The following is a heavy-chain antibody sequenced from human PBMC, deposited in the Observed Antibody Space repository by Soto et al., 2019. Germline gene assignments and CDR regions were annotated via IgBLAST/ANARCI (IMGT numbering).Heavy chain of an antibody. D-gene: IGHD1-1*01. V-gene: IGHV3-30*18. J-gene: IGHJ4*02. CDR3: AKELVAGRTMGGPGLDS. CDR2: ISYNGRET. Sequence: QVQLVETGGGVVQPGWSLRLSCAASGFTFNSYGMHWVRQAPGKGLEWVAVISYNGRETYSAGSVRGRFTISRDSSKNMLYLQMYSLRPEDTSVYYCAKELVAGRTMGGPGLDSWGQGTLVTGTS. CDR1: GFTFNSYG.